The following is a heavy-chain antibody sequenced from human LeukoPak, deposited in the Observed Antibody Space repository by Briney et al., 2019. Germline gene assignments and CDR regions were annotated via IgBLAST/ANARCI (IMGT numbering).Heavy chain of an antibody. CDR1: GFTFSSYG. J-gene: IGHJ6*03. Sequence: GRSLRLSCAASGFTFSSYGMHWVRQAPGKGLEWVSAISGSGGSTYYADSVKGRFTISRDNSKNTLYLQMNSLRAEDTAVYYCATPSRSVPAAMAYYYYYYMDVWGKGTTVTVSS. V-gene: IGHV3-23*01. CDR3: ATPSRSVPAAMAYYYYYYMDV. CDR2: ISGSGGST. D-gene: IGHD2-2*01.